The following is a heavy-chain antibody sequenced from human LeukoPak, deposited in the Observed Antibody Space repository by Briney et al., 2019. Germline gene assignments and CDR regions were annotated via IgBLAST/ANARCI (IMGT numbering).Heavy chain of an antibody. V-gene: IGHV1-69*01. D-gene: IGHD6-13*01. J-gene: IGHJ4*02. CDR3: SRVSYSSSWHDGY. CDR1: GGTFSSYA. Sequence: SVKVSCKASGGTFSSYAISWVRQAPGQGLEWMGGIIPIFGTANYAQKFQGRVTITADESTSTAYMELSSLRSEDTAVYYCSRVSYSSSWHDGYWGQGTLVTVSS. CDR2: IIPIFGTA.